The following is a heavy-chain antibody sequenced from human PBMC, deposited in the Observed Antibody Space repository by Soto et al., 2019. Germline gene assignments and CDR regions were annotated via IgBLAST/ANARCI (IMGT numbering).Heavy chain of an antibody. CDR2: IKSKTDGGTT. Sequence: PGGSLRLSCAASGFTFSNAWMSCVRQAPGKGLEWVGRIKSKTDGGTTDYAAPVKGRFTISRDDSKNTLYLQMNSLKTEDTAVYYCTTFPLLYYYDSSGYSPPCYWGQGTLVTVSS. CDR3: TTFPLLYYYDSSGYSPPCY. V-gene: IGHV3-15*01. D-gene: IGHD3-22*01. J-gene: IGHJ4*02. CDR1: GFTFSNAW.